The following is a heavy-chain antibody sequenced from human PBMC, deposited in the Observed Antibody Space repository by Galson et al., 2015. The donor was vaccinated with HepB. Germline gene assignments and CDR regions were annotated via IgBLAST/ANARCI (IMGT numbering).Heavy chain of an antibody. CDR1: GFTFSGNW. V-gene: IGHV3-74*01. Sequence: SLRLSCAAPGFTFSGNWMHWIRQAPGKGLVWVSRINSDETDTRYADSVKGRFTISRDNAKNTLYLQMNSLRSEDTAVYYCGEDTGYWGQGTLVIVSS. CDR2: INSDETDT. D-gene: IGHD2-15*01. CDR3: GEDTGY. J-gene: IGHJ4*02.